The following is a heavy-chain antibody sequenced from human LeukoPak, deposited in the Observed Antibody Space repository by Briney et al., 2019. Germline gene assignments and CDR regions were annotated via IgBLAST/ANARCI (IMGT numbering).Heavy chain of an antibody. CDR2: IFHRGHT. D-gene: IGHD3-16*02. CDR1: GGSITSANW. Sequence: PSETLSLTCAVSGGSITSANWWSWVRQSPGKGLEWIGQIFHRGHTDYKPSLKSRVTISVDKSTNQFSLRVNSVTAADTAVYYCARDMSRAPGYPGDGMDVWGRGTTVIVSS. V-gene: IGHV4-4*02. CDR3: ARDMSRAPGYPGDGMDV. J-gene: IGHJ6*01.